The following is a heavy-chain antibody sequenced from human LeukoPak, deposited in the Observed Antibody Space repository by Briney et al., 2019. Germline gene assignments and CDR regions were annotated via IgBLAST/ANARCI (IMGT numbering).Heavy chain of an antibody. Sequence: SQTLSLTCTVSGGSISSGGYYWSWIRQPPGKGLEWIGYIYHSGSTYYNPSLKSRDTISVDRSKNQFSLKLSSVTAADTAVYYCAREDIVVVGWFDPWGQGTLVTVSS. V-gene: IGHV4-30-2*01. CDR2: IYHSGST. CDR3: AREDIVVVGWFDP. J-gene: IGHJ5*02. D-gene: IGHD2-2*01. CDR1: GGSISSGGYY.